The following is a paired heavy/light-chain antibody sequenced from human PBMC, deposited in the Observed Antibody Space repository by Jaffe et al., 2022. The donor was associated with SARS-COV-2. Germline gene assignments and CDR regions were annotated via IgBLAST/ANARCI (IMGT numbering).Heavy chain of an antibody. J-gene: IGHJ4*02. Sequence: QVQLQESGPGLVKPSETLSLTCTVSGGSISSYYWSWIRQPPGKGLEWIGYIYYSGSTNYNPSLKSRVTISVDTSKNQFSLKLSSVTAADTAVYYCARAPREITMVRGVIRGGVIFDYWGQGTLVTVSS. CDR2: IYYSGST. CDR1: GGSISSYY. D-gene: IGHD3-10*01. CDR3: ARAPREITMVRGVIRGGVIFDY. V-gene: IGHV4-59*01.
Light chain of an antibody. CDR3: QQYGSSPAT. CDR2: GAS. V-gene: IGKV3-20*01. Sequence: EIVLTQSPGTLSLSPGERATLSCRASQSVSSSYLAWYQQKPGQAPRLLIYGASSRATGIPDRFSGSGSGTDFTLTISRLEPEDFAVYYCQQYGSSPATFGQGTKVEIK. CDR1: QSVSSSY. J-gene: IGKJ1*01.